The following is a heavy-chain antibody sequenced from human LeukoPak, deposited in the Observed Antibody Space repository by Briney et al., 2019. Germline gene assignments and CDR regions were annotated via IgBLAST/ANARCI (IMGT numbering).Heavy chain of an antibody. Sequence: GGSLRLSCAVSGFSSSTAWMTWVRQAPGKGLEWVADIRQDGSDKYYVDAVKGRFTISRDNAKNSLYLQMNSLRAEDTALYYCAKDRDYYDSSALNYWGQGTLVTVSS. D-gene: IGHD3-22*01. CDR2: IRQDGSDK. CDR3: AKDRDYYDSSALNY. CDR1: GFSSSTAW. V-gene: IGHV3-7*03. J-gene: IGHJ4*02.